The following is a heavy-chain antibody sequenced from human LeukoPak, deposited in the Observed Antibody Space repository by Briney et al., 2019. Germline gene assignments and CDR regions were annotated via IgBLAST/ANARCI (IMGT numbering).Heavy chain of an antibody. V-gene: IGHV3-30*03. J-gene: IGHJ6*03. CDR3: ARDHLQFLEWSHYYYYMDV. CDR2: ISYDGSNK. D-gene: IGHD3-3*01. CDR1: GFTFSSYG. Sequence: PGRSLRLSCAASGFTFSSYGMHWVRQAPGKGLEWVAVISYDGSNKYYADSVKGRFTISRDNSKNTLYLQMNSLRAEDTAVYYCARDHLQFLEWSHYYYYMDVWGKGTTVTVSS.